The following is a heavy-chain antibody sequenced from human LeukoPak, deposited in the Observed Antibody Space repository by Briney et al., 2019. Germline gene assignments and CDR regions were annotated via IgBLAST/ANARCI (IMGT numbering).Heavy chain of an antibody. V-gene: IGHV1-8*03. CDR1: GYTFTSYD. D-gene: IGHD6-6*01. CDR2: MNPNSGNT. J-gene: IGHJ6*03. CDR3: ARGRAARRTYYYYYYYMDV. Sequence: ASVKVSCKVSGYTFTSYDINWVRQATGQGLEWMGWMNPNSGNTGYAQKFQGRVTITRNTSISTAYMELSSLRSEDTAVYYCARGRAARRTYYYYYYYMDVWGKGTTVTVSS.